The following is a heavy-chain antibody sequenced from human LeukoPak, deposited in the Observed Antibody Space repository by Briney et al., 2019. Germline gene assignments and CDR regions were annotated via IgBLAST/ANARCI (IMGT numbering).Heavy chain of an antibody. D-gene: IGHD6-19*01. J-gene: IGHJ4*02. Sequence: GGSLRLSCAASKFIFSNYWMHSVRQAPGKGLVWVSRINSDGSSTSYADSVKGRFTISRDNAKNTLYLQMNSLRAEDTAVYYCARRGAVAGTEDYWGQGTLVTVSS. CDR1: KFIFSNYW. V-gene: IGHV3-74*01. CDR2: INSDGSST. CDR3: ARRGAVAGTEDY.